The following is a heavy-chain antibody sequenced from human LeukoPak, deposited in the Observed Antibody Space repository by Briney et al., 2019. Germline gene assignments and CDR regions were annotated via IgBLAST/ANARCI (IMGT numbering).Heavy chain of an antibody. V-gene: IGHV4-34*01. CDR1: GGSFSGYY. CDR3: ARAQYYWGSGSAGYYYYMDV. Sequence: SETLSLTCAVYGGSFSGYYWSCIRQPPGKGLEWIGEINHSGSTNYNPSLKSRVTISVDTSKNQFSLKLSSVTAADTAVYYCARAQYYWGSGSAGYYYYMDVWGKGTTVTVSS. D-gene: IGHD3-10*01. CDR2: INHSGST. J-gene: IGHJ6*03.